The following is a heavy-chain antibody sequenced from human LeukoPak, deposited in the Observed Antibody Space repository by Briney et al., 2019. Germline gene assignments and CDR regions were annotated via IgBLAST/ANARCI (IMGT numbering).Heavy chain of an antibody. CDR1: GGSISSTNW. CDR3: TRDLGSGRGYY. V-gene: IGHV4-4*02. D-gene: IGHD3-10*01. Sequence: SGTLSLTCAVSGGSISSTNWWTWVRQPPGKGLEWIGEIYHSGSTNYNPSLKGRVTISIDKSKHQFSLKLNSVTAADTAVYYCTRDLGSGRGYYWGQGTLVTVSS. J-gene: IGHJ4*02. CDR2: IYHSGST.